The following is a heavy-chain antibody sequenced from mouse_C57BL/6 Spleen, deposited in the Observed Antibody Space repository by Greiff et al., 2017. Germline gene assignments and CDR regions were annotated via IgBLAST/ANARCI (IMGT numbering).Heavy chain of an antibody. V-gene: IGHV5-9*01. CDR2: ISGGGGNT. J-gene: IGHJ1*03. CDR1: GFTFSSYT. CDR3: AIYYGSSTGYFDV. Sequence: DVMLVESGGGLVKPGGSLKLSCAASGFTFSSYTMSWVRQTPEKRLEWVATISGGGGNTYYPDSVKGRFTISRDNAKNTLYLQMSSLRSEDTALYYCAIYYGSSTGYFDVWGTGTTVTVSS. D-gene: IGHD1-1*01.